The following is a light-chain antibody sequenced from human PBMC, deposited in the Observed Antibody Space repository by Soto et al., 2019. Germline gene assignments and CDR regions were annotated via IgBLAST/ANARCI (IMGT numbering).Light chain of an antibody. J-gene: IGLJ3*02. CDR3: GSYAGSLAGV. V-gene: IGLV2-8*01. CDR2: EVN. Sequence: QSALTQPPSASGSPGQSVTISCAGTSNDIGRYNYVSWYQHHPGKAPKLIIYEVNKRPSGVPDRFSGSKSGNTASLTVSGLKAEDEADYFCGSYAGSLAGVFGGGTKLTVL. CDR1: SNDIGRYNY.